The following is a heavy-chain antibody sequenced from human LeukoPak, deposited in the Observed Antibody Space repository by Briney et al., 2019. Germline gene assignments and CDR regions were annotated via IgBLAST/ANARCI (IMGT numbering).Heavy chain of an antibody. CDR3: ARFAILEWLYYFDY. D-gene: IGHD3-3*02. V-gene: IGHV4-59*12. CDR2: IYHSGST. J-gene: IGHJ4*02. CDR1: GGSISSYY. Sequence: PSETLSLTCTVSGGSISSYYWSWIRQPPGKGLEWIGYIYHSGSTYYNPSLKSRVTISVDRSKNQFSLKLSSVTAADTAVYYCARFAILEWLYYFDYWGQGTLVTVSS.